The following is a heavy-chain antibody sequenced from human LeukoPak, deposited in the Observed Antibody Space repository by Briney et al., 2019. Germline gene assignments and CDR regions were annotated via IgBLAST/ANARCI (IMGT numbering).Heavy chain of an antibody. D-gene: IGHD3-16*01. V-gene: IGHV3-23*01. CDR2: ISGSGGST. Sequence: GGTLRLSWIASGFTFSSYGMTWVRQAPGKGLEWVSGISGSGGSTYYADSVKGRFTISRDNSKNTLYLQMNSLRGEDTAVYYSAKDDAWGRYKDWGQGTLVTVSS. J-gene: IGHJ1*01. CDR1: GFTFSSYG. CDR3: AKDDAWGRYKD.